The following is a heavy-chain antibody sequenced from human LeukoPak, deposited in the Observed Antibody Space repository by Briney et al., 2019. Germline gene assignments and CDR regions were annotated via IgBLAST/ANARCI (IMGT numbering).Heavy chain of an antibody. Sequence: GGSLRLSCAASGFTFSSYAISWVRQAPGKGLEWGSTVIGNVAITYYADSVKGLFTISPNSSNNTLFLQMDSLRADDTALYFCGRGKLAMDVDYLDYWGQGPLVAVSS. CDR3: GRGKLAMDVDYLDY. CDR2: VIGNVAIT. J-gene: IGHJ4*02. V-gene: IGHV3-23*01. D-gene: IGHD1-26*01. CDR1: GFTFSSYA.